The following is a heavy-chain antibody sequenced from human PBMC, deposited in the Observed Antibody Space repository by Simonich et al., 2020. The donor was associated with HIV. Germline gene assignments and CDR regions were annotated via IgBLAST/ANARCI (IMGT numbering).Heavy chain of an antibody. Sequence: QVQLVESGGGVVQPGRSLRLSCAAYGFTFSSYAMHWVRQAPGKGLDGVAVISKAGSNKYYADTVKGRFTISRDDSKNTLYLQMNSLRAEDTAVYCCARVTLMVGLDYWGQGTLVTVSS. J-gene: IGHJ4*02. CDR2: ISKAGSNK. CDR1: GFTFSSYA. D-gene: IGHD3-22*01. V-gene: IGHV3-30*07. CDR3: ARVTLMVGLDY.